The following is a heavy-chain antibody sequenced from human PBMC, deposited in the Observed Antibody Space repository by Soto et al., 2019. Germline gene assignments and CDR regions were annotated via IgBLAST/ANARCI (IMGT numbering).Heavy chain of an antibody. J-gene: IGHJ6*02. CDR2: ISGSGGST. CDR1: GFTFSSYA. D-gene: IGHD2-15*01. Sequence: GGSLRLSCAASGFTFSSYAMSWVRQAPGKGLEWVSAISGSGGSTYYADSVKGRFTISRDNSKNTLYLQMNSLRAEDTAVYYCAKVVGYCSGGSCYSGLYHYYGMDVWGQGTTVTVSS. V-gene: IGHV3-23*01. CDR3: AKVVGYCSGGSCYSGLYHYYGMDV.